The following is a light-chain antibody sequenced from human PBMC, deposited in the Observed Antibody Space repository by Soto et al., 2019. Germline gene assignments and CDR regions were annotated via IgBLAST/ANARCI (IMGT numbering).Light chain of an antibody. CDR1: QSMSSW. Sequence: DIQMTQSPSTLSASVGDRVTITCRASQSMSSWLAWYQQKPGRAPKLLIYKASSLESGVPSRFSGSGSGTEFTLTISSLQPDDFATYYCQQYNSFPTFGQGTNVEIK. CDR3: QQYNSFPT. J-gene: IGKJ1*01. V-gene: IGKV1-5*03. CDR2: KAS.